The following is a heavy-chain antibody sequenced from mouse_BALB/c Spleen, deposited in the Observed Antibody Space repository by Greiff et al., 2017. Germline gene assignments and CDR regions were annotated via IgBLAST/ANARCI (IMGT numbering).Heavy chain of an antibody. D-gene: IGHD3-2*01. J-gene: IGHJ3*01. Sequence: VQLQQSGAGLMQPGASVKLSCTATGYTFSSYWIEWVQQRPGHGLEWIGGILPGSGSTNYNEKFKGKATFTAATSSNTAYMQLSSLTSEDSAVYYCARRTARATGFAYWGQGTLVTVSA. V-gene: IGHV1-9*01. CDR2: ILPGSGST. CDR3: ARRTARATGFAY. CDR1: GYTFSSYW.